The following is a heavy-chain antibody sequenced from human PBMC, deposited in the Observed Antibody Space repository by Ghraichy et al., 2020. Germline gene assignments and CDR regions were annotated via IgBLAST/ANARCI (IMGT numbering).Heavy chain of an antibody. D-gene: IGHD2-15*01. J-gene: IGHJ4*02. CDR2: IKPDGSER. V-gene: IGHV3-7*03. Sequence: GGSLRLSCAASGFTFSDSWLTWVRQAPGKGLEWVANIKPDGSERYYVDSLKGRFTISRDNVQNLLYLQLDSLRAEDTAVYYCAKGSRYFDYWGQGTLVTVSS. CDR1: GFTFSDSW. CDR3: AKGSRYFDY.